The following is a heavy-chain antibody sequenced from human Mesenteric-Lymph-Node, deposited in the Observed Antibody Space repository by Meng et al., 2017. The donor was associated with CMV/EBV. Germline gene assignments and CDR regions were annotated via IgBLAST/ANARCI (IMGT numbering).Heavy chain of an antibody. Sequence: SCKSSGYTFTTNYIHWVRQAPGQGLEWLAWMNPASGGVKYTQKFQGRVTMTRDTSISTAYMELSSLTSDDTAVYYCARGFSTSGFDSWGQGTLVTVSS. CDR3: ARGFSTSGFDS. D-gene: IGHD2-2*01. CDR1: GYTFTTNY. CDR2: MNPASGGV. V-gene: IGHV1-2*02. J-gene: IGHJ5*01.